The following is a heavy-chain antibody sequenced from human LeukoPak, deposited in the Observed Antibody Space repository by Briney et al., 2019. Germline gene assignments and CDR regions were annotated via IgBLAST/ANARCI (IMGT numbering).Heavy chain of an antibody. V-gene: IGHV1-2*06. CDR1: GYTFTGYY. CDR2: INPNSGGT. D-gene: IGHD6-13*01. CDR3: ASESTAGTGLGY. J-gene: IGHJ4*02. Sequence: ASVKVSCKASGYTFTGYYMHWVRQAPGQGLEWMGRINPNSGGTNYARKFQGRVTMTRDTSISTAYMELSRLRSDDTAVHYCASESTAGTGLGYWGQGTLVTVSS.